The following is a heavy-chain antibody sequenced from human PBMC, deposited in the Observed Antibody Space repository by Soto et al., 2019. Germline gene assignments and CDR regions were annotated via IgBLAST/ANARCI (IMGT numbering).Heavy chain of an antibody. CDR2: ISARGGIS. V-gene: IGHV3-23*01. CDR3: AKGSIEYSAAVDR. J-gene: IGHJ5*02. CDR1: GFSFNPYA. D-gene: IGHD5-12*01. Sequence: EDQLLESGGGLVQPGGSLRLAAAASGFSFNPYAMVWVRQAPGKELEGVSVISARGGISHFADSVKGRFTISRDKSKNVLSLEMNNLRAEDPATYFGAKGSIEYSAAVDRWGQGTLVLVSS.